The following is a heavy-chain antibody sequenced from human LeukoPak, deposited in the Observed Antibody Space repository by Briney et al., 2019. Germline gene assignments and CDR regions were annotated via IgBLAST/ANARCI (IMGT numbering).Heavy chain of an antibody. J-gene: IGHJ3*02. CDR1: GGSISSYY. D-gene: IGHD3-10*01. Sequence: SETLSLTCTVSGGSISSYYWSWIRQPPGKGLKWIGYIYYSGSTNYNPSLKSRVTISVDTSKNQFSLKLSSVTAADTAVYHCARDQMWVRGVIIGRSDAFDIWGQGTMVTVSS. V-gene: IGHV4-59*01. CDR3: ARDQMWVRGVIIGRSDAFDI. CDR2: IYYSGST.